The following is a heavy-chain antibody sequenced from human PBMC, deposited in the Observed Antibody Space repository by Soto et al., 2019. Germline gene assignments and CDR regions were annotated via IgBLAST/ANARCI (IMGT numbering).Heavy chain of an antibody. CDR1: GYTFTSYG. CDR2: ISAYNGNT. J-gene: IGHJ5*02. V-gene: IGHV1-18*01. D-gene: IGHD3-10*01. Sequence: ASVKVSCKASGYTFTSYGISWVRQAPGQGLEWMGWISAYNGNTNYAQKLQGRVTMTTDTSTSTAYMELRSLRSDDTAVYYCARVVGAIYGSGSYRFWFDPWGQGTLVTVSS. CDR3: ARVVGAIYGSGSYRFWFDP.